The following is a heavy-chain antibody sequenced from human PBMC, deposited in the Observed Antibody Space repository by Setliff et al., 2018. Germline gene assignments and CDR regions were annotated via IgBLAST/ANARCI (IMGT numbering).Heavy chain of an antibody. CDR3: ARDEWELVGLESAFDI. J-gene: IGHJ3*02. D-gene: IGHD1-26*01. Sequence: ASVKVSCKVSGYTLTELSMHWVRQAPGKGLEWMGGFDPEDGETIYAQKFQGRVTITADTSTDTAYMELSSLRSDDTAVYYCARDEWELVGLESAFDIWGQGTMVTVSS. V-gene: IGHV1-24*01. CDR2: FDPEDGET. CDR1: GYTLTELS.